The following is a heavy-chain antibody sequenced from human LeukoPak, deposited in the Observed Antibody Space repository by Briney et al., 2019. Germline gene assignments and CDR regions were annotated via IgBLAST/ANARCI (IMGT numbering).Heavy chain of an antibody. CDR2: IYYSGST. Sequence: SETLSLTCTVSGGPISTYYWSWIRQPLGKGLEWIGYIYYSGSTSYSPSLKSRVTISVDTSKNQFSLKLSSVAAADTAVYYCARHAAHRNFDYWGQGTLVTVSS. V-gene: IGHV4-59*08. CDR3: ARHAAHRNFDY. J-gene: IGHJ4*02. CDR1: GGPISTYY. D-gene: IGHD6-25*01.